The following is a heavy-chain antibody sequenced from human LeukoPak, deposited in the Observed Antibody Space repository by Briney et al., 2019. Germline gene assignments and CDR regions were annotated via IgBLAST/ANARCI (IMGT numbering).Heavy chain of an antibody. CDR3: ARGPNYVWGSYRYFDY. V-gene: IGHV4-30-4*01. D-gene: IGHD3-16*02. Sequence: PSETLSLICTVSGGSISSGDYYWSWIRQPPGKGLERIGYIYYSGTTEYNPSLKSRVTISVDTSRNQFSLKLSSVIAADTAVYFCARGPNYVWGSYRYFDYWGQGTLVTVSS. CDR1: GGSISSGDYY. CDR2: IYYSGTT. J-gene: IGHJ4*02.